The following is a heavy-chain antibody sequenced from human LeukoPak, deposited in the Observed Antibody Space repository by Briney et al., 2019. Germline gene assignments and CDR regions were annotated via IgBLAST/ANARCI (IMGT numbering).Heavy chain of an antibody. Sequence: GRSLRLPCAASGFIFSSSGMHWVRQAPGKGLEWVALIWYDGTNKYYADSVKGRFTISRDNSNNALYLQMNSLRAEDTAVYYCARVSTGIDAFDIWGQGTMVTVSS. CDR2: IWYDGTNK. J-gene: IGHJ3*02. CDR1: GFIFSSSG. D-gene: IGHD1-1*01. V-gene: IGHV3-33*01. CDR3: ARVSTGIDAFDI.